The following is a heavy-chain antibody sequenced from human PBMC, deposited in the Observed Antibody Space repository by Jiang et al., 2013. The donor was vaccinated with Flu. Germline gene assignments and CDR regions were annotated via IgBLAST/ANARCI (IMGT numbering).Heavy chain of an antibody. D-gene: IGHD3-10*01. V-gene: IGHV5-51*01. CDR3: ARHQGRETITMVRGVITKYYYYYYGMDV. CDR2: IYPGDSDT. Sequence: GAEVKKPGESLKISCKGSGYSFTSYWIGWVRQMPGKGLEWMGIIYPGDSDTRYSPSFQGQVTISADKSINTAYLQWSSLKASDTAMYYCARHQGRETITMVRGVITKYYYYYYGMDVWG. J-gene: IGHJ6*01. CDR1: GYSFTSYW.